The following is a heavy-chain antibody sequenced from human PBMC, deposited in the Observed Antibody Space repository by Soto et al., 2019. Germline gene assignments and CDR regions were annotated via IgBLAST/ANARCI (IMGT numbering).Heavy chain of an antibody. Sequence: TGGSLRLSCTASGFTLQNYAVAWVRQAPGKGLEWVWTLIGGHYGTAYSYSVKGRCTVSRDNSKNCLYLQMNSLGVEDTAMYFWAKGKSTGDIDWFDPWGQGSLVTVS. CDR2: LIGGHYGT. J-gene: IGHJ5*02. CDR1: GFTLQNYA. V-gene: IGHV3-23*01. CDR3: AKGKSTGDIDWFDP. D-gene: IGHD3-10*01.